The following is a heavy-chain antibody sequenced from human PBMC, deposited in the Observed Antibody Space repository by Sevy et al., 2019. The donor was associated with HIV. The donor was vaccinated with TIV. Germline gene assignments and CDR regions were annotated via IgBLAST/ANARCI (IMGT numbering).Heavy chain of an antibody. D-gene: IGHD5-18*01. CDR3: IRGRLLGYTAMVPDY. J-gene: IGHJ4*02. Sequence: GGSLRLSCTTAGFTLGDYAMSWVRQAPGKGLEWIALMRSKAFTGTTEYAASVKGRFTISTEDSKASAHLQMNSLRTDDTGVYYCIRGRLLGYTAMVPDYWGQGTLVTVSS. V-gene: IGHV3-49*04. CDR2: MRSKAFTGTT. CDR1: GFTLGDYA.